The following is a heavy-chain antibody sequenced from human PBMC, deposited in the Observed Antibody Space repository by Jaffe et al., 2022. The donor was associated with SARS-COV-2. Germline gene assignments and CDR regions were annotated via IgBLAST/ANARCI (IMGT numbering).Heavy chain of an antibody. CDR3: ARQQIQLWSYFDY. Sequence: QVQLQESGPGLVKPSETLSLTCTVSGGSISSYYWSWIRQPPGKGLEWIGYIYYSGSTNYNPSLKSRVTISVDTSKNQFSLKLSSVTAADTAVYYCARQQIQLWSYFDYWGQGTLVTVSS. J-gene: IGHJ4*02. CDR2: IYYSGST. D-gene: IGHD5-18*01. V-gene: IGHV4-59*08. CDR1: GGSISSYY.